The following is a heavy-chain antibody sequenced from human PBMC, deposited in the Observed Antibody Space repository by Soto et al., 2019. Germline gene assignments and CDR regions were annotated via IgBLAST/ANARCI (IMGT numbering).Heavy chain of an antibody. D-gene: IGHD4-17*01. V-gene: IGHV3-23*01. Sequence: GGSLRLSCAASGFTFSSYAMSWVRQAPGKGLEWVSAISGSGGSAYYADSVKGRFTISRDNSKNTLYLQMNSLRAEDTAVYYCAKDTEIEPDYGDPGLFDYWGQGTLVTVSS. CDR3: AKDTEIEPDYGDPGLFDY. J-gene: IGHJ4*02. CDR1: GFTFSSYA. CDR2: ISGSGGSA.